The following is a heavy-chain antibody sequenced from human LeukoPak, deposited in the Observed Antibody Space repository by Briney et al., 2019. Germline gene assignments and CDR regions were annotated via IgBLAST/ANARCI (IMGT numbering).Heavy chain of an antibody. CDR1: GGSISSGGYS. Sequence: SETLSLTCAVSGGSISSGGYSWSWIRQPPGKGLEWIGYIYHSGSTYYNPSLKSRVTISVDRSKNQFSLKLSSVTAADTAVYYCARAGATLNFDYWGQGTPVTVSS. D-gene: IGHD1-26*01. CDR3: ARAGATLNFDY. V-gene: IGHV4-30-2*01. CDR2: IYHSGST. J-gene: IGHJ4*02.